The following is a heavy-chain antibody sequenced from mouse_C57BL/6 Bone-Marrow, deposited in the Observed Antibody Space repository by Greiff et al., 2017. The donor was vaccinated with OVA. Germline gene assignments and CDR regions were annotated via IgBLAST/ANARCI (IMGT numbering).Heavy chain of an antibody. CDR1: GYTFTSYW. Sequence: QVQLQQPGAELVKPGASVKLSCKASGYTFTSYWMHWVKQRPGQGLEWIGMIHPNSGSTNYNEKFKSKATLTVDKSSSTAYMQLSSLTSEDSAVYYWARPYDYDRDYYAMDYWGQGTSVTGSS. V-gene: IGHV1-64*01. D-gene: IGHD2-4*01. CDR3: ARPYDYDRDYYAMDY. CDR2: IHPNSGST. J-gene: IGHJ4*01.